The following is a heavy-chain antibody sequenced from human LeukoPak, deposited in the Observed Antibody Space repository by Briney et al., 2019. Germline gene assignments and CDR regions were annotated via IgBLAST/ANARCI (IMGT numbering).Heavy chain of an antibody. CDR2: ISGDGVST. Sequence: GGSLRLSCAASGFTFSTYAMHWVRQAPGKGLEWVPLISGDGVSTFYADSVKGRFSISRDNSKNSLYLEMTSLRTEDAAMYYCAKESGKFDYWGQGTLVAVSS. CDR1: GFTFSTYA. V-gene: IGHV3-43*02. CDR3: AKESGKFDY. J-gene: IGHJ4*02.